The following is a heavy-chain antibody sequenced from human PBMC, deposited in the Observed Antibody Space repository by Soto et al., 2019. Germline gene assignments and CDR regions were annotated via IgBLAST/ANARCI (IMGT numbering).Heavy chain of an antibody. CDR1: GYTFTGYY. Sequence: ASVKVSCKASGYTFTGYYLHWIRQAPGQGLQWMGWMRPDSGGANYAQKFQGRVTITADESTSTAYMELSSLRSEDTAVYYCARVYRIVVVPAAIGWFDPWGQGTLVTVSS. D-gene: IGHD2-2*02. CDR2: MRPDSGGA. CDR3: ARVYRIVVVPAAIGWFDP. J-gene: IGHJ5*02. V-gene: IGHV1-2*02.